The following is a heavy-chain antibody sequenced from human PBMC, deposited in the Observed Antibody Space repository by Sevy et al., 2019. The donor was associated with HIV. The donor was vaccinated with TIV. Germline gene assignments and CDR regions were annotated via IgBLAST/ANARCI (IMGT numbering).Heavy chain of an antibody. CDR1: GFPVRSNY. CDR2: VYAGGNT. J-gene: IGHJ4*02. V-gene: IGHV3-53*01. D-gene: IGHD5-12*01. CDR3: ARETVSGYNL. Sequence: GGSLRLSCAVSGFPVRSNYISWVRQAPVKGLEWVSTVYAGGNTYYADSVKGRFSISRVNSKNIVYLQINSLRGEDTAVYYCARETVSGYNLWGQGTLVTVSS.